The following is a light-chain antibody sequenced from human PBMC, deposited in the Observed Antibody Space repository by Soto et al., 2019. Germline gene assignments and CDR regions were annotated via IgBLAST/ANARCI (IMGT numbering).Light chain of an antibody. CDR2: EVR. Sequence: QSALTQPASVSGSPGQSITISCTGTSSDVGSYNYVSWYQQHPGKAPKLMIYEVRNRPSGVYDRFSGSKSGKTASLTIFGLRAEDEAEYYCGSYTTSTTQVFGGGTKVTVL. J-gene: IGLJ2*01. CDR3: GSYTTSTTQV. V-gene: IGLV2-14*01. CDR1: SSDVGSYNY.